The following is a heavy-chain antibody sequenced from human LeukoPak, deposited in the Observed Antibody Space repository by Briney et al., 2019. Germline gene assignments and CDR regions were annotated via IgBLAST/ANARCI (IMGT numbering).Heavy chain of an antibody. Sequence: GGSLRLSCAASGFTFSNYAMSWVRQGPGKGLEWVSAISGSGTSTYYADSMKGRFTISRDNFKNTLYLEMNSLRVEDTAVYYCAKGGPYYYDSSGYYYFDSWGQGTLVTVSS. CDR3: AKGGPYYYDSSGYYYFDS. D-gene: IGHD3-22*01. J-gene: IGHJ4*02. CDR2: ISGSGTST. V-gene: IGHV3-23*01. CDR1: GFTFSNYA.